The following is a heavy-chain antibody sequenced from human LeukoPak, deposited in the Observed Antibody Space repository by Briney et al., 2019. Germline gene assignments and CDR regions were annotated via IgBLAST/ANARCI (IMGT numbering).Heavy chain of an antibody. CDR3: ARGLDYCEGYPRAFDY. V-gene: IGHV4-34*01. D-gene: IGHD3-3*01. J-gene: IGHJ4*02. Sequence: PSETLSLTCAVYGGSFSGYYWSWIRQPPGKGLEWIGEINHSGSTKYNPSLKSRVTISVDTSKNQFSLNLRSVTAADTALYYCARGLDYCEGYPRAFDYWGQGTLVTVSS. CDR2: INHSGST. CDR1: GGSFSGYY.